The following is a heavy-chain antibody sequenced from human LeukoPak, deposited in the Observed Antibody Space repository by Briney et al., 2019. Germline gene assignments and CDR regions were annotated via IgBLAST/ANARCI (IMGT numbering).Heavy chain of an antibody. J-gene: IGHJ4*02. CDR1: GFTFSSYA. CDR3: AKDAGYSGSYWRPFDY. D-gene: IGHD1-26*01. Sequence: GRSLRLSCAASGFTFSSYAMHWVRQAPGKGLEWVAVISYDGSNKYYADSVKGRFTISRDNSKNTLYLQMNSLRAEDTAVYYCAKDAGYSGSYWRPFDYWGQGTLVTVSS. V-gene: IGHV3-30*04. CDR2: ISYDGSNK.